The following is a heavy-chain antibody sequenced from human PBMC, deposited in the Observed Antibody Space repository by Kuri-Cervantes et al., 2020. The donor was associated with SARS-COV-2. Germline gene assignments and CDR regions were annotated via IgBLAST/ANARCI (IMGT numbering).Heavy chain of an antibody. CDR1: GGTFSSYA. V-gene: IGHV1-69*13. CDR2: IIPIFGTA. CDR3: ARDTYDSSGYHIPTRNWYFDL. D-gene: IGHD3-22*01. J-gene: IGHJ2*01. Sequence: SVKVSCKASGGTFSSYAISWVRQAPGQGLEWMGRIIPIFGTANYAQKFQGRVTITADESTGTAYMELSSLRSEDTAVYYCARDTYDSSGYHIPTRNWYFDLWGRGTLVTVSS.